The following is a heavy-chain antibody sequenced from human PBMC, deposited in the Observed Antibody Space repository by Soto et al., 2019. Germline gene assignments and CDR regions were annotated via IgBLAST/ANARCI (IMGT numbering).Heavy chain of an antibody. CDR3: TRDRRLYGDYDDFDY. CDR1: GFTLINYN. V-gene: IGHV3-21*01. CDR2: ISSSSTTI. D-gene: IGHD4-17*01. Sequence: VQLVEFGGGVVQPGRSLRLSCAASGFTLINYNMNWVRQAPGKGLEWVSSISSSSTTIYYADSVKGRFTISRDNAKNSLYLQMNSLRAGDTAVYYCTRDRRLYGDYDDFDYWGQGTLVTVSS. J-gene: IGHJ4*02.